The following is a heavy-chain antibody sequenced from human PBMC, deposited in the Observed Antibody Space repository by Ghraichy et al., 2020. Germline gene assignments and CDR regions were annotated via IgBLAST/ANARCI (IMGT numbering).Heavy chain of an antibody. V-gene: IGHV3-30*18. CDR3: AKVNGVIEGDLDY. J-gene: IGHJ4*02. CDR2: ISYDGSNK. Sequence: GGSLRLSCAASGFTFSSYGMHWVRQAPGKGLEWVAVISYDGSNKYYADSVKGRFTISRDNSKNTLYLQMNSLRAEDTAVYYCAKVNGVIEGDLDYWGQGTLVTVSS. CDR1: GFTFSSYG. D-gene: IGHD3-22*01.